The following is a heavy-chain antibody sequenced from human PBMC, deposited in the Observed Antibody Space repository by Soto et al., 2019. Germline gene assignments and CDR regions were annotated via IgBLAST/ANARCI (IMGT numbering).Heavy chain of an antibody. V-gene: IGHV3-74*01. Sequence: EVQLVGSGGGLVQPGGSLRLSCAASGFTFSSYWMHWVRQAPGKGLVWVSRIKSDGSDTSHADYVKGRFTISRDNAKTTLYLQMISQRAEDTAVYYCVRVAYGDLGGWGQGNLVTVSS. CDR2: IKSDGSDT. D-gene: IGHD4-17*01. CDR1: GFTFSSYW. J-gene: IGHJ4*02. CDR3: VRVAYGDLGG.